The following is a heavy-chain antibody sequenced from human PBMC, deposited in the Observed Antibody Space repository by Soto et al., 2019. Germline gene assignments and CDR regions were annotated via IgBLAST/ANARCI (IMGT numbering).Heavy chain of an antibody. D-gene: IGHD6-19*01. V-gene: IGHV3-30-3*01. CDR2: ILSDGSKQ. CDR1: RVTLGFFS. Sequence: GGYRGLACAAYRVTLGFFSMHCVSQAQGEGLEWMAVILSDGSKQYYAESGKGRFTSSRDNSKSTLYLQMNSLRVEDTAVYYCFMTMAVGGPESFDMWCQGPMVTGSS. CDR3: FMTMAVGGPESFDM. J-gene: IGHJ3*02.